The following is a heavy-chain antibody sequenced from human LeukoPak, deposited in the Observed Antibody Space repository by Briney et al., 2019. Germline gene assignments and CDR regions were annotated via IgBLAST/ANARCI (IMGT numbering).Heavy chain of an antibody. CDR2: IQSKTDGGTT. J-gene: IGHJ4*02. D-gene: IGHD3-10*01. CDR3: ATLTVRGVINI. Sequence: PGGSLRLSCAASGFTFSNTWMNWVRQAPGKGVEWVGRIQSKTDGGTTEYAAPVKGRFTISRDDSKTTLYLQMNSLKTEDTAVYYCATLTVRGVINIWGQGTLVTVSS. V-gene: IGHV3-15*01. CDR1: GFTFSNTW.